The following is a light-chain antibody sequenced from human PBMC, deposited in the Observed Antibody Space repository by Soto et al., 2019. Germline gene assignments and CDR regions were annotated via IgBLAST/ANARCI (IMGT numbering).Light chain of an antibody. V-gene: IGKV1-39*01. CDR2: AAS. CDR3: QQSDSVPYT. CDR1: QSTSRY. J-gene: IGKJ2*01. Sequence: DIQMTQSPASLSASVGDRVTITCRASQSTSRYLNWYQQKPGKAPKLLIYAASTLERGVPSRFSGAGSGTGFTLTISSLQPEDFAAYYCQQSDSVPYTFGQGTKVDIK.